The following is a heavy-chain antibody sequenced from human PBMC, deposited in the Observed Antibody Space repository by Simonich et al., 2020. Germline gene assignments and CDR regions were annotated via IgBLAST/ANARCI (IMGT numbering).Heavy chain of an antibody. Sequence: QVQLVQSGAEVKKPGSSVKVSCKASGGTFSSYAISWVRQAPGQGLEWMVGIIPILGKANYAQKFQGRVTITADKSTSTAYMELSSLRSEDTAVYYCARTNTMRELDTMVRGVDYFDYWGQGTLVTVSS. CDR3: ARTNTMRELDTMVRGVDYFDY. V-gene: IGHV1-69*06. J-gene: IGHJ4*02. CDR1: GGTFSSYA. D-gene: IGHD3-10*01. CDR2: IIPILGKA.